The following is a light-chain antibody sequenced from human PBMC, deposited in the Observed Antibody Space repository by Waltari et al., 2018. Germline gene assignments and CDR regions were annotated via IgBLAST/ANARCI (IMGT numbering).Light chain of an antibody. CDR3: QQYNTYSWT. Sequence: DIQMTQSPSTLSASVGDRVTITCRASQSVRTYLAWYQQKPGKAPKQLIYKASTLETGGPSRMSGSGSETEFTLTIDSLQPDDFGTYYCQQYNTYSWTFGQGTEVDIK. J-gene: IGKJ1*01. V-gene: IGKV1-5*03. CDR2: KAS. CDR1: QSVRTY.